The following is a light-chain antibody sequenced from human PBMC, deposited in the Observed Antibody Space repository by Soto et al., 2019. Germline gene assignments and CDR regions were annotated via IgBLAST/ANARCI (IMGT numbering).Light chain of an antibody. CDR1: QSMSNS. Sequence: EMVWTQSPATLSLSPGAGATLSWRASQSMSNSLAWYQQRPGQAPRPLVYDASNRATGIPARFSGSGSGTDFTLTISSLEPEDFAVYYCQQRGEWTPGDTFGQGTRLEIK. J-gene: IGKJ5*01. V-gene: IGKV3-11*01. CDR3: QQRGEWTPGDT. CDR2: DAS.